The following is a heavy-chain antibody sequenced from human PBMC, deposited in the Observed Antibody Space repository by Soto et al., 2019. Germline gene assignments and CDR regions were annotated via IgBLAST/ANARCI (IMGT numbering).Heavy chain of an antibody. V-gene: IGHV1-24*01. CDR1: GYTLNEVA. Sequence: QVQLVQSGAEVKKPGASVKVSCKVSGYTLNEVAMHWVRQAPGKGREWLGGFDPDEAETIYAQHFQGRVTMTEDTSTDKGYMELSSLRSEDTALYYCKTDHGDYRFDHRGQRTMVTVSS. CDR3: KTDHGDYRFDH. D-gene: IGHD4-17*01. J-gene: IGHJ5*02. CDR2: FDPDEAET.